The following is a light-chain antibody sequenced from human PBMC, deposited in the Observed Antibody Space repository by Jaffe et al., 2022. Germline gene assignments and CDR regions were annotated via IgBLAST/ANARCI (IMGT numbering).Light chain of an antibody. J-gene: IGKJ4*01. Sequence: DIVMTQSPLSLPVTPGEPASISCRSSQSLLHVNGQNHLDWYLQKPGQSPQLLIYLGSNRAPGVPDRFSGSGSGTDFTLKISRVEAEDVGVYYCMQVLETPLTFGGGTKVDIK. CDR2: LGS. CDR1: QSLLHVNGQNH. V-gene: IGKV2-28*01. CDR3: MQVLETPLT.